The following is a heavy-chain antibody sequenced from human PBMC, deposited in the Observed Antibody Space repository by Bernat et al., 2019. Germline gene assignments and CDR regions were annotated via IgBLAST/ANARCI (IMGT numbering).Heavy chain of an antibody. Sequence: QVQLVPSGAEVKKPGSSVKVSCKASGGTFSSYAISWVRQAPGQGLEWMGGIIPIFGTANYAQKFQGRVTITADESTSTAYMELSSLRSEDTAVYYCARSESSLMVQGVAFDYWGQGTLVTVSS. J-gene: IGHJ4*02. CDR2: IIPIFGTA. V-gene: IGHV1-69*01. CDR1: GGTFSSYA. CDR3: ARSESSLMVQGVAFDY. D-gene: IGHD3-10*01.